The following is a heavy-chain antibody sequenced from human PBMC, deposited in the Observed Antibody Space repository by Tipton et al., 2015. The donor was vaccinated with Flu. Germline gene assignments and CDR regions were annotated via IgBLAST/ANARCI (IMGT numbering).Heavy chain of an antibody. V-gene: IGHV4-39*07. CDR2: IYYSGST. J-gene: IGHJ6*02. CDR3: AIDHHSSSAFLVYYYGMDV. D-gene: IGHD6-6*01. CDR1: GGSISSSSYY. Sequence: TLSLTCTVSGGSISSSSYYWGWIRQPPGKGLEWIGSIYYSGSTYYNPSLKCRVTISVDTSKNQFSLKLSPVTAADTAVYYCAIDHHSSSAFLVYYYGMDVWGQGTTVTVSS.